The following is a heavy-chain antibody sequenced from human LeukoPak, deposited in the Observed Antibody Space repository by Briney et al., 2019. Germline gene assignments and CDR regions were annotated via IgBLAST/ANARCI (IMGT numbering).Heavy chain of an antibody. D-gene: IGHD1-26*01. Sequence: SVKVSCKASGGTFSSYTISWVRQAPGQGLEWMGRIIPILGIANYAQKFQGRVTITADKSTSTAYMELSSLRSEDTAVYYCARDGGGSYNASDIWGQGTMVTVSS. CDR3: ARDGGGSYNASDI. CDR2: IIPILGIA. V-gene: IGHV1-69*04. J-gene: IGHJ3*02. CDR1: GGTFSSYT.